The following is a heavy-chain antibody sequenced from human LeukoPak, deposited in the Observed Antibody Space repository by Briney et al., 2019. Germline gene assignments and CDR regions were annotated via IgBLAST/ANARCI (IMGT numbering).Heavy chain of an antibody. CDR2: ISGSGGST. D-gene: IGHD5-18*01. J-gene: IGHJ6*03. Sequence: GGSLRLSCAASGFTFSSYAMSWVRQAPGKGLEWVSAISGSGGSTYYADSVKGRFTISRDNSKNTLYLQMNSLRAEDTAVYYCVTPTAMGPYMDVWGKRTTVTVSS. CDR3: VTPTAMGPYMDV. V-gene: IGHV3-23*01. CDR1: GFTFSSYA.